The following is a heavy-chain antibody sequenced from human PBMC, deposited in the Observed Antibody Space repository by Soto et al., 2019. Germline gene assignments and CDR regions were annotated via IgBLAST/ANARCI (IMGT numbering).Heavy chain of an antibody. CDR1: GDSVSSDTAA. CDR3: ARARYNWNRSYYYAMDV. D-gene: IGHD1-20*01. V-gene: IGHV6-1*01. Sequence: SQTLALLCAISGDSVSSDTAAWNWIRQAPSTGLEWLGRTYYRSRWYNDYLVSLKSRITINSDTSKNLVSLQFNSVTPEDTAVYYXARARYNWNRSYYYAMDVWGQGTTVTVSS. CDR2: TYYRSRWYN. J-gene: IGHJ6*02.